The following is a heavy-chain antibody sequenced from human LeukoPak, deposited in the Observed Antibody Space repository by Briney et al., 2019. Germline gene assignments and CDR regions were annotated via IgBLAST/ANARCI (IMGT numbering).Heavy chain of an antibody. CDR1: GFALSSHW. V-gene: IGHV3-7*03. CDR2: VNRDGSET. CDR3: ARNNGMDV. J-gene: IGHJ6*02. Sequence: GGSLGLSCAASGFALSSHWMTWVRRVPGRGPEWVANVNRDGSETYYLDSVKGRFTISKDNAKNSLYLQMNSLRAEDTALYHCARNNGMDVWGQGTTVIVSS.